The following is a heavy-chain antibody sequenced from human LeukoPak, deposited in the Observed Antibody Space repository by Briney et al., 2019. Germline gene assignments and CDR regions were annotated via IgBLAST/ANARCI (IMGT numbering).Heavy chain of an antibody. V-gene: IGHV3-74*01. D-gene: IGHD6-6*01. J-gene: IGHJ4*02. CDR1: GFTFSGRW. CDR3: AREQPVESAVDY. Sequence: PGGPLRLSCAASGFTFSGRWMHWVRQGPGKGLVWVSRINGDGSITTYADSVKGRFTISRDNAKNTLYLQMNSLRAEDTAVYFCAREQPVESAVDYWGQGALVTVSS. CDR2: INGDGSIT.